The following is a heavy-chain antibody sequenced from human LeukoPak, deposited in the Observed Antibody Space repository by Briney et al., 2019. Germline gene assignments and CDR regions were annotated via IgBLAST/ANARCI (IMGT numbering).Heavy chain of an antibody. J-gene: IGHJ5*02. Sequence: EASVKVSCKVSGYTLTELSMHWVRQAPGKGLEWMGGFDPEDGETIYAQKFQGRVTMTKDTSVSTAYMELSRLRSDDTAVYYCARDRDPNYDFWSVPMRFDPWGQGTLVTVSS. V-gene: IGHV1-24*01. D-gene: IGHD3-3*01. CDR1: GYTLTELS. CDR3: ARDRDPNYDFWSVPMRFDP. CDR2: FDPEDGET.